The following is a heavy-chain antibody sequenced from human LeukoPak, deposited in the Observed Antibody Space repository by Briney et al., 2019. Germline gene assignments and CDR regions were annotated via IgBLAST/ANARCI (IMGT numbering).Heavy chain of an antibody. CDR3: ARDSSSSTFYNWFDP. CDR2: ISSSSSYI. CDR1: GFTFSSYS. V-gene: IGHV3-21*01. J-gene: IGHJ5*02. D-gene: IGHD6-6*01. Sequence: GGSLRLSCAASGFTFSSYSMNWVRQAPGKGLEWVSSISSSSSYIYYADSVKGRFTISRDNAKNSLYLQMNSLRAEDTAVYYCARDSSSSTFYNWFDPWGQGTLVTVSS.